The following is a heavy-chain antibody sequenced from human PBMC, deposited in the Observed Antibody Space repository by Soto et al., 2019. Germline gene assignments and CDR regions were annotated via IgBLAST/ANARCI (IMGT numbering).Heavy chain of an antibody. V-gene: IGHV1-18*01. CDR1: GYTFTSYG. D-gene: IGHD2-8*01. J-gene: IGHJ4*02. CDR2: ISAYNGNT. CDR3: ARVVLMVYATPVYFDY. Sequence: GASVKVSCKASGYTFTSYGISWVRQAPGQGLEWMGWISAYNGNTNYAQKLQGRVTMTTDTSTSTAYMELRSLRSDDTAVYYCARVVLMVYATPVYFDYWGQGTLVTVSS.